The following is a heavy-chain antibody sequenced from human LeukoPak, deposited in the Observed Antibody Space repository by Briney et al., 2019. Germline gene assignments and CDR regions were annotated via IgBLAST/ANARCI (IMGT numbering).Heavy chain of an antibody. CDR2: VYTSGST. Sequence: SETLSLTCTVSGGSISGGYWSWIRQPPGRGLEWIGYVYTSGSTNYNPSLKSRVTISVDTSKSQFALKLSSVTAADTAVYYCAKSYFDYSTYYSYYFNLCGQGALVTVSS. D-gene: IGHD4-11*01. CDR3: AKSYFDYSTYYSYYFNL. J-gene: IGHJ4*02. CDR1: GGSISGGY. V-gene: IGHV4-4*09.